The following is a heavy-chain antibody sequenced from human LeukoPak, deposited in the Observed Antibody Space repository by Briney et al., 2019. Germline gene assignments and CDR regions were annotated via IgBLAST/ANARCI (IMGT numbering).Heavy chain of an antibody. D-gene: IGHD7-27*01. V-gene: IGHV3-48*04. CDR3: ARGVSSWGDAFDI. Sequence: PGGSLRLSCAASGFTFSSYSMNWVRQAPGKGLEWVSYISSSSSTIYYADSVKGRFTISRDNAKNSLYLQMNSLRAEDTAVYYCARGVSSWGDAFDIWGQGTMVTVSS. CDR2: ISSSSSTI. CDR1: GFTFSSYS. J-gene: IGHJ3*02.